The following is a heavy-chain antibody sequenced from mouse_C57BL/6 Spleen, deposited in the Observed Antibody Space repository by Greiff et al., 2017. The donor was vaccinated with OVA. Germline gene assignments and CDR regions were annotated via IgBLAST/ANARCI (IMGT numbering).Heavy chain of an antibody. CDR1: GYTFTSYW. Sequence: VQLQQPGAELVRPGSSVKLSCKASGYTFTSYWMHWVKQRPIQGLEWIGNIDPSDSETHYNQKFKDKATLPVDKSSSTAYMQLSSLTSEDAAVYYGAREGTTVVFDYWGQGTTLTVSS. CDR3: AREGTTVVFDY. CDR2: IDPSDSET. J-gene: IGHJ2*01. D-gene: IGHD1-1*01. V-gene: IGHV1-52*01.